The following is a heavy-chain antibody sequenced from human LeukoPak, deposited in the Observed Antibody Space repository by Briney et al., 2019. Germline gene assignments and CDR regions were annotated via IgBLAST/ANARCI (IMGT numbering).Heavy chain of an antibody. J-gene: IGHJ6*02. CDR1: GFTVSFNS. V-gene: IGHV3-66*01. CDR3: ARDQSQYQLGSSTGYGMDV. Sequence: HSGGSLRLSCVASGFTVSFNSMSWVRRAPGKGLDWVSILYRGGGTYYTDSVKGRFIISRDNSKNTLYLQMNSLRAEDTAVYYCARDQSQYQLGSSTGYGMDVWGQGTTVTVSS. CDR2: LYRGGGT. D-gene: IGHD2-2*01.